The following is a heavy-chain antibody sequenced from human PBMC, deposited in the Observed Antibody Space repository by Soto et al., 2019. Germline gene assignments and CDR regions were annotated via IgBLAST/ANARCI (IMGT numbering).Heavy chain of an antibody. CDR3: ASPTSDSSGYSHYFDY. V-gene: IGHV4-31*03. J-gene: IGHJ4*02. CDR1: GGSISSGGYY. D-gene: IGHD3-22*01. Sequence: PSETLSLTCTVSGGSISSGGYYWSWIRQHPGKGLEWIGYIYYSGSTYYNPSLKSRVTISVHPSKNQFSLKLSSVTAADTAVYYCASPTSDSSGYSHYFDYWGQGTLVTVSS. CDR2: IYYSGST.